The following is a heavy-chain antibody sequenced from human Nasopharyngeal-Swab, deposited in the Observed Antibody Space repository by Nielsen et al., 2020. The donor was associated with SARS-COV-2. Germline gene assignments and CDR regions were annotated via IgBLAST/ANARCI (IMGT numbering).Heavy chain of an antibody. D-gene: IGHD2-2*01. J-gene: IGHJ6*03. CDR1: GVSFSGYH. CDR3: ARVNNGGGIVPASYSFFMDV. Sequence: SETLSLTCSLSGVSFSGYHWGWIRQSPGKRLEWIGDITRSGNTNYNPALKSRFIMSVATSKDELSLKLTSVTAADTAIYFCARVNNGGGIVPASYSFFMDVWGKGTSVAVSS. CDR2: ITRSGNT. V-gene: IGHV4-34*01.